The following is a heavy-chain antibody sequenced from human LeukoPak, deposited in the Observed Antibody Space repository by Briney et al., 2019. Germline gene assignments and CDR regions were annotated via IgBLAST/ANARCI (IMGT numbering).Heavy chain of an antibody. J-gene: IGHJ4*02. Sequence: SVKASCKASGGTFSSYTISWVRQDPGQGLEWMGRIIPIFGTANYAQKFQGRVTITTDESTSTAYMELSSLRSEDTAVYYCARDLMGDGDYYYWGQGTLVTDSS. CDR2: IIPIFGTA. D-gene: IGHD4-17*01. V-gene: IGHV1-69*05. CDR1: GGTFSSYT. CDR3: ARDLMGDGDYYY.